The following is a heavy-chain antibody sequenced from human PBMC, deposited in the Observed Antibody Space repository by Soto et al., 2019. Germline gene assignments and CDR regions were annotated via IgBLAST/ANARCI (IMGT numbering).Heavy chain of an antibody. CDR1: GGSVSSGSYY. D-gene: IGHD3-3*01. J-gene: IGHJ3*02. CDR3: ASSITIFGGGYAFDI. CDR2: IYYSGST. Sequence: QVQLQESGPGLVKPSETLSLTCTVSGGSVSSGSYYWSWIRQPPGKGLEWIGYIYYSGSTNYNPSLKGRVDISGATSKNQVPLELSSVTAADTAVYYWASSITIFGGGYAFDIWGQGTMVTVSS. V-gene: IGHV4-61*01.